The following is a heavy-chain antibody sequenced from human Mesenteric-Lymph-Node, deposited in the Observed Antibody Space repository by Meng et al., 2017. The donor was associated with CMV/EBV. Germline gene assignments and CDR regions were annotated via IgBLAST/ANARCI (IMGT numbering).Heavy chain of an antibody. CDR2: IWYDGSNA. J-gene: IGHJ4*02. D-gene: IGHD1-26*01. V-gene: IGHV3-33*06. CDR1: GFTLSSYG. Sequence: GESLKISCAASGFTLSSYGMHWVRQAPGKGLEWVTVIWYDGSNAYYTDSVKGRFTISRDNSKSTLDLQMNSLRAEDTAVYYCVKDGGPYSGSFHHWGQGTLVTVSS. CDR3: VKDGGPYSGSFHH.